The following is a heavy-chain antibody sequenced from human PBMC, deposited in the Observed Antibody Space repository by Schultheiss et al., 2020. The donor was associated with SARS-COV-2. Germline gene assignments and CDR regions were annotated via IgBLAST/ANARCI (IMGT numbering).Heavy chain of an antibody. Sequence: SETLSLTCSVSGGSISYYYWSWVRQPPGKGLEWIGYIYYSGSTNYNPSLKSRVTISVDTSKNQFSLKLSSVTAADTAVYYCARGPAPYSDFWSDSYTGWFDPWGQGTLVTVSS. CDR2: IYYSGST. V-gene: IGHV4-59*12. CDR3: ARGPAPYSDFWSDSYTGWFDP. J-gene: IGHJ5*02. D-gene: IGHD3-3*01. CDR1: GGSISYYY.